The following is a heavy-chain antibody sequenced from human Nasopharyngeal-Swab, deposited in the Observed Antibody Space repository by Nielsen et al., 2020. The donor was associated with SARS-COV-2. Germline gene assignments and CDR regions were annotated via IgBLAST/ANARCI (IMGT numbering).Heavy chain of an antibody. J-gene: IGHJ4*02. CDR3: ARTYYYGSGSYYNFDY. Sequence: SVEVSCKASGGTFSSYAISWVRQAPGQGLEWMGGIIPIFGTANYAQKFQGRVTITADESTSTAYMELSSLRSEDTAVYYCARTYYYGSGSYYNFDYWGQGTLVTVSS. CDR2: IIPIFGTA. D-gene: IGHD3-10*01. CDR1: GGTFSSYA. V-gene: IGHV1-69*13.